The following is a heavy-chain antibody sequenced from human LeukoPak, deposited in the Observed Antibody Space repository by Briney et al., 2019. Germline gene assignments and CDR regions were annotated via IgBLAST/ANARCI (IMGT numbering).Heavy chain of an antibody. CDR3: ARSGGYHPLDY. Sequence: GASVKVSCKSSGYTFTSYDINWVRQAPGQGREWMGWMNANRGNTGFAQKFQGRVTMTRDTSISTAYLELRSLRSEDTAVYYCARSGGYHPLDYWGQGTLVTVSS. V-gene: IGHV1-8*01. CDR1: GYTFTSYD. D-gene: IGHD5-12*01. J-gene: IGHJ4*02. CDR2: MNANRGNT.